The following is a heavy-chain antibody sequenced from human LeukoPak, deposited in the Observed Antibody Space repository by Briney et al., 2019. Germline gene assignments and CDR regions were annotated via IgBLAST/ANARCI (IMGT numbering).Heavy chain of an antibody. CDR3: ARVSSSSWYGNWFDP. CDR1: GYTFTTYG. D-gene: IGHD6-13*01. V-gene: IGHV1-18*01. Sequence: ASVKASCKASGYTFTTYGISWVRQAPGQGLEWMGWISAYNGNTNYAQKLQGRVTMTTDTSTSTAYMELRSLRSDDTAVYYCARVSSSSWYGNWFDPWGQGTLVTVSS. J-gene: IGHJ5*02. CDR2: ISAYNGNT.